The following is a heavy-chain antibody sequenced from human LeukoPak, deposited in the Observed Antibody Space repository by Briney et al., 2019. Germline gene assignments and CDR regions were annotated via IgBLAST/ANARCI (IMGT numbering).Heavy chain of an antibody. CDR1: GGSFSGYY. Sequence: SETLSLTCAVYGGSFSGYYWSWTRQPPGKGLEWIGEVNHSGSTNYNPSLQSRVTISIDKSKNQFSLKLTSVTAADTAVYYCARDARFGVNYYYFYMDVWGKGTTVTVSS. V-gene: IGHV4-34*01. D-gene: IGHD2-8*01. CDR2: VNHSGST. CDR3: ARDARFGVNYYYFYMDV. J-gene: IGHJ6*03.